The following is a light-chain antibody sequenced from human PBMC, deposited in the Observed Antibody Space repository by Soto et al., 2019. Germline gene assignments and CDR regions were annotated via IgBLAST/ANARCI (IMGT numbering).Light chain of an antibody. V-gene: IGLV2-8*01. CDR2: EVS. Sequence: QSALTQPPSASGSPGQSGTIPCTGTYSDIGAYNYVSWYQQRPGEAPKLIIYEVSKRPSGVPDRFFASKSGNTAYLIVSGLQVDDEANYYCSSFKGTSIFVFGIGSKLTVL. CDR3: SSFKGTSIFV. J-gene: IGLJ1*01. CDR1: YSDIGAYNY.